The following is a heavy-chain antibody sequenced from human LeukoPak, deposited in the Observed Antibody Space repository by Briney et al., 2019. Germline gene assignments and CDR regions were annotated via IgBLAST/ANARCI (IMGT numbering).Heavy chain of an antibody. CDR3: AREADRHGYFDL. CDR2: IYTSRST. Sequence: SETLSLTCTVSGGSISSYYWSWIRQPAGKGLEWIGRIYTSRSTNYNPSLKSRVTMSVDTSKNQFSLKLSSVTAADTAVYYCAREADRHGYFDLWGRGTLVTVSS. V-gene: IGHV4-4*07. J-gene: IGHJ2*01. CDR1: GGSISSYY.